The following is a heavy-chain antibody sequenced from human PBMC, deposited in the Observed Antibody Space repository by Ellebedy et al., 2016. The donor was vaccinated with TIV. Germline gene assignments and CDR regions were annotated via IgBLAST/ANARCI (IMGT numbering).Heavy chain of an antibody. V-gene: IGHV3-74*01. CDR1: GFIFNNYY. D-gene: IGHD3-16*01. CDR3: VKGGRWTSGLAPE. CDR2: VNTDGSRT. J-gene: IGHJ4*02. Sequence: GESLKISCGASGFIFNNYYMHWVRQVPGKGLMWVSYVNTDGSRTDYADSVKGRFTASRDNAKGTLYLQMNSLRDEDTAVYYCVKGGRWTSGLAPEWGQGTLVTVSS.